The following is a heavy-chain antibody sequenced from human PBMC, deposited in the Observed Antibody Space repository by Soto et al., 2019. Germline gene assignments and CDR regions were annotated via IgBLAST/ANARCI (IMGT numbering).Heavy chain of an antibody. D-gene: IGHD6-13*01. J-gene: IGHJ4*02. CDR2: INPYNGNT. CDR3: ARDRERVSSWPRGATQGGY. Sequence: ASVKVSCKASGYTFTSYGVSWVRQAPGQGLEWMGWINPYNGNTNYAQKLQGRVTMTTDSSTSTAYMELRSLIYDDTAVYYCARDRERVSSWPRGATQGGYWGQGTLVTVSS. CDR1: GYTFTSYG. V-gene: IGHV1-18*01.